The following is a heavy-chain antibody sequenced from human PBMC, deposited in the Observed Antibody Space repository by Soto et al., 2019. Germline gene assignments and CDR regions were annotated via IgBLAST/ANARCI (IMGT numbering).Heavy chain of an antibody. D-gene: IGHD2-21*02. V-gene: IGHV3-7*03. J-gene: IGHJ4*02. CDR2: INPDGTLK. CDR1: GFALSGYW. Sequence: EVPLVESGGGLVQPGGSLRLSCAASGFALSGYWMTWVRQAPGKGLGWVASINPDGTLKYYVDSVKGRFTISRDNADNSLFLQMISLRVEDTAVYYCARWESGDWYLGIWGQGTLVTVSS. CDR3: ARWESGDWYLGI.